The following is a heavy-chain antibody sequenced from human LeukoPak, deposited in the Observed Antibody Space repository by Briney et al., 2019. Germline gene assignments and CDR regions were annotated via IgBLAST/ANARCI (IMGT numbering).Heavy chain of an antibody. CDR1: GGSISSSTYY. Sequence: SETLSLTCTVSGGSISSSTYYWGWIRQPPGKGLEWIGYIYYSGSTYYNPSLRSRVTISVDTSKNQFSLKLSSVTAADTAVYYCARVGVVVVPAAMGLKNYYYYYMDVWGKGTTVTISS. CDR3: ARVGVVVVPAAMGLKNYYYYYMDV. CDR2: IYYSGST. J-gene: IGHJ6*03. V-gene: IGHV4-61*05. D-gene: IGHD2-2*01.